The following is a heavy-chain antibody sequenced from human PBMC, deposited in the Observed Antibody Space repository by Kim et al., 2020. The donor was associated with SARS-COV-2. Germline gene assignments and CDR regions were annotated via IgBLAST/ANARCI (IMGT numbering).Heavy chain of an antibody. V-gene: IGHV1-3*01. CDR1: GYTFTSYA. D-gene: IGHD3-10*01. Sequence: ASVKVSCKASGYTFTSYAMHWVRQAPGQRLELMGWINAGNGNTKYSQKFQGRVTITRDTSASTAYMELSSLRSEDTAVYYCARDSLYYGSGSYYSRAAADYWGQGTLVTVSS. CDR2: INAGNGNT. CDR3: ARDSLYYGSGSYYSRAAADY. J-gene: IGHJ4*02.